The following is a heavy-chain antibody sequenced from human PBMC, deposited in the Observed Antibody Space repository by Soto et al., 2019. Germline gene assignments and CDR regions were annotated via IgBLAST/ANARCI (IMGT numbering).Heavy chain of an antibody. CDR1: GFTFSSYA. CDR2: ISGSGGST. J-gene: IGHJ1*01. D-gene: IGHD6-19*01. CDR3: AKDGGHVAGIWRHSEYFQH. V-gene: IGHV3-23*01. Sequence: GGSLRLSCAASGFTFSSYAMSWVRQAPGKGLEWVSAISGSGGSTYYADSVKGRFTISRDNSKNTLYLQMNSLRAEDTAVYYCAKDGGHVAGIWRHSEYFQHWGQGTLVTVSS.